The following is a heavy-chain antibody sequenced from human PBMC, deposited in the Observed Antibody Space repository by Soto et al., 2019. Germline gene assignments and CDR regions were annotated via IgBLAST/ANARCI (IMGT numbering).Heavy chain of an antibody. Sequence: ASVKVSCKASGYTFTSYGISWVRQAPGQGLEWMGWISAYNGNTNYAQKLQGRVTMTTDTSTSTAYMELRSLRSDDTAVYYCARDIVVVVAAPRWFDPWGQGTLVTVS. CDR3: ARDIVVVVAAPRWFDP. D-gene: IGHD2-15*01. CDR1: GYTFTSYG. J-gene: IGHJ5*02. CDR2: ISAYNGNT. V-gene: IGHV1-18*01.